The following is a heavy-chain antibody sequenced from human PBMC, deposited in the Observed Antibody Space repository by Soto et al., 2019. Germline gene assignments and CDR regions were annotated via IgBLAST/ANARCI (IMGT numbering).Heavy chain of an antibody. CDR3: ASNTYYYFWRGYFTGPYYYGMDV. D-gene: IGHD3-3*01. V-gene: IGHV1-69*13. Sequence: SVKVSCKTSGGTLSSYAIRCVRQAPGQGLEWMGGIIPIFGTANYVHKFQGKVTITADESASTASMELSSLRSEDTAVYYCASNTYYYFWRGYFTGPYYYGMDVWGQETTVTVSS. J-gene: IGHJ6*02. CDR2: IIPIFGTA. CDR1: GGTLSSYA.